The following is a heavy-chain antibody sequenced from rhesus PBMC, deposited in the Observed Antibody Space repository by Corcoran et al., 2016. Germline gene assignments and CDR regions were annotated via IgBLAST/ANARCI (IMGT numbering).Heavy chain of an antibody. CDR2: ISWNSGTI. CDR3: TRSFNYNSLDV. V-gene: IGHV3-134*01. Sequence: EVQLVESGGGLVQPGGSLRLSCAASGFTFDDFAMSWVRPAPGKGLEWVSRISWNSGTIYYADSVKGRFTISRDNAKNSLFLQMDRLRAEDTAVYYCTRSFNYNSLDVWGRGVLVTVSS. D-gene: IGHD1-26*01. CDR1: GFTFDDFA. J-gene: IGHJ5-2*02.